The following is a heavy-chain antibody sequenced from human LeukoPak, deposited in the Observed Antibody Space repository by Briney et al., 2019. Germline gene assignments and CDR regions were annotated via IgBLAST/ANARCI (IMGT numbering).Heavy chain of an antibody. D-gene: IGHD3-16*01. Sequence: GGSLRLSCAASGFTFSSYSMNWVRQAPGKGLEWVSYISSSSSTIYYADSVKGRFTISRDNAKNSLYLQMNSLRAEDTAVYYCARNLGKRRYYFDYWGQGTLVTVSS. J-gene: IGHJ4*02. V-gene: IGHV3-48*04. CDR3: ARNLGKRRYYFDY. CDR2: ISSSSSTI. CDR1: GFTFSSYS.